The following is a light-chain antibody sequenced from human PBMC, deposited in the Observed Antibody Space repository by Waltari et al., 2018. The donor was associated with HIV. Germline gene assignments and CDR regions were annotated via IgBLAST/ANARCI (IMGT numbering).Light chain of an antibody. V-gene: IGLV2-14*01. J-gene: IGLJ1*01. CDR1: NSDVGAYKY. Sequence: QSALTQPASVSGSPGQSITIACTGGNSDVGAYKYVSWYQQHPDTAAKLIIYGVANRPSGVSDRFSGAKSGNTASLTISGLQAADEAVYYCSSYTTSSNYVFGSGTKVTVL. CDR3: SSYTTSSNYV. CDR2: GVA.